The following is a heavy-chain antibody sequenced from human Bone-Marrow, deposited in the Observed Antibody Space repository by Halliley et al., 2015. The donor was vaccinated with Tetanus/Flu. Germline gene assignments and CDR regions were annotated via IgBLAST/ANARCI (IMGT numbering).Heavy chain of an antibody. J-gene: IGHJ6*02. D-gene: IGHD1-1*01. Sequence: DASGVRYTESVRGRFTISRDNAKNTLYLQMHSLRVEDTAVYFCVRDHSADWYRGDNYYYYGMDLWGQGTTVTVSS. CDR3: VRDHSADWYRGDNYYYYGMDL. V-gene: IGHV3-74*01. CDR2: DASGV.